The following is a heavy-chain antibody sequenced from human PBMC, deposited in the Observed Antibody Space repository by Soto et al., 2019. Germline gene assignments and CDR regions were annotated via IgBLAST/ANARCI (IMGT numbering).Heavy chain of an antibody. CDR2: IIPILGIA. V-gene: IGHV1-69*04. CDR1: GGTFSSYT. D-gene: IGHD2-15*01. Sequence: SVKVSCKASGGTFSSYTISWVRQAPGQGLEWLGRIIPILGIANYAQKFQGRVTITADKSTSTAYMELSSLRSEDTAVYYCARDIGYCSGGSCYSEFSFDYWGQGTLVTVSS. J-gene: IGHJ4*02. CDR3: ARDIGYCSGGSCYSEFSFDY.